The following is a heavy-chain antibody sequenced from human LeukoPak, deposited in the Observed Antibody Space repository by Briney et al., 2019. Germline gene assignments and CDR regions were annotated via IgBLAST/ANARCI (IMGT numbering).Heavy chain of an antibody. CDR2: ISYDGSNK. Sequence: GGSLRLSCAASGFSFSSYCMHWVRQAPAKGLDGVAVISYDGSNKYYADSVKGRFTISRDNSKNPLYLQMNSLSDEDTAVYYCAKADYAPAHYSEYFQHWGQGTLVSVSS. CDR3: AKADYAPAHYSEYFQH. J-gene: IGHJ1*01. D-gene: IGHD4-17*01. V-gene: IGHV3-30*18. CDR1: GFSFSSYC.